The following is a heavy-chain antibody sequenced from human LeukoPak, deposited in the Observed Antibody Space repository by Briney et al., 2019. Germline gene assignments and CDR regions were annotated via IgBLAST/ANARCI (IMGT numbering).Heavy chain of an antibody. J-gene: IGHJ4*02. D-gene: IGHD3-10*01. V-gene: IGHV3-66*01. CDR1: GFTFDDYA. CDR3: ARGGGSGSYAHFDY. Sequence: GRSLRLSCAASGFTFDDYAMHWVRQAPGKGLEWVSVIYSGGSTYYADSVKGRFTISRDNSKNTLYLQMNSLRAEDTAVYYCARGGGSGSYAHFDYWGQGTLVTVSS. CDR2: IYSGGST.